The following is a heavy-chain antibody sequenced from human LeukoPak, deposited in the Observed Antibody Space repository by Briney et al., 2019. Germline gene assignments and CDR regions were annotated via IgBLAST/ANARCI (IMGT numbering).Heavy chain of an antibody. J-gene: IGHJ6*02. Sequence: GGSLRLSCAASRISFRNEWMSWVRQAPGKGLEWVANINQDGSERHYADSVKGRFTISRDNAKNSVYLQMDRLRAEDTSMYYCARKARYAMDVWGQGTTVTVSS. CDR1: RISFRNEW. V-gene: IGHV3-7*01. CDR2: INQDGSER. CDR3: ARKARYAMDV.